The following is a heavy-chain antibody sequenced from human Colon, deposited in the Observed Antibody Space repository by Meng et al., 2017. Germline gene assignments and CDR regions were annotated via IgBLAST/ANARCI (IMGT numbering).Heavy chain of an antibody. Sequence: GGSLRLSCAASGFNFNTFAMMWVRRAPGKGLEWVATITGDGHQTFYTESVRGRFTISSDNSKDTVFLHLNSLRAEDTAIYYCAKGVANDMVDWFDPWGQGTQVTVSS. D-gene: IGHD3-10*01. CDR3: AKGVANDMVDWFDP. V-gene: IGHV3-23*01. CDR2: ITGDGHQT. CDR1: GFNFNTFA. J-gene: IGHJ5*02.